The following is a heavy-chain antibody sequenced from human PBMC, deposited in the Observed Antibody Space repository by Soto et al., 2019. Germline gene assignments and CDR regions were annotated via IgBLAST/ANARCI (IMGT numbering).Heavy chain of an antibody. CDR1: GGTFSSYA. V-gene: IGHV1-69*01. CDR3: ARDLPGAEADYKAFS. Sequence: KVSCKASGGTFSSYAISWVRQAPGQGLEWMGGIIPIFGTANYAQKFQGRVTITADESTSTAYMELSSLRSEDTAVYYCARDLPGAEADYKAFSWGQGTLVTVSS. CDR2: IIPIFGTA. D-gene: IGHD3-10*01. J-gene: IGHJ5*02.